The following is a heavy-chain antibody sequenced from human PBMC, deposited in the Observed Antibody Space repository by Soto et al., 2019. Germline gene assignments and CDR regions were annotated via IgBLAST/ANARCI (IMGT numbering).Heavy chain of an antibody. V-gene: IGHV1-3*01. D-gene: IGHD2-21*02. J-gene: IGHJ4*02. CDR3: ARSIVVVTALHY. CDR2: INAGNGNT. Sequence: ASVKVSCKASGYTFTSYAMHWVRQAPGQRLEWMGWINAGNGNTKYSQKFQGRVTITRDTSASTAYMELSSLRSEDTAVYYCARSIVVVTALHYWGQGTLVNVSS. CDR1: GYTFTSYA.